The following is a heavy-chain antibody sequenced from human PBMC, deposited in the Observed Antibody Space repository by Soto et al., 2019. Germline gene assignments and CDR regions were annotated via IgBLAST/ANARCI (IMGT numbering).Heavy chain of an antibody. D-gene: IGHD3-10*01. CDR2: IKQDGSEK. J-gene: IGHJ4*02. Sequence: GGSLRLSCAASGFTYSSYWMSWVRQAPGKGLEWVANIKQDGSEKYYVDSVKGRFTISRDNAKNSLYLQMNSLRAEDTAVYYCLRRPRPLYSSGLKGYCGRGSLATVSS. V-gene: IGHV3-7*03. CDR3: LRRPRPLYSSGLKGY. CDR1: GFTYSSYW.